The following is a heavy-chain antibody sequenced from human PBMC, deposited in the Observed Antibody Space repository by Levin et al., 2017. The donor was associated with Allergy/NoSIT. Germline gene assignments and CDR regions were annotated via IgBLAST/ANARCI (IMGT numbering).Heavy chain of an antibody. V-gene: IGHV3-11*01. CDR1: GFTFSDYY. Sequence: PGGSLRLSCAASGFTFSDYYMSWIRQAPGKGLEWVSYISSSGSTIYYADSVKGRFTISRDNAKNSLYLQMNSLRAEDTAVYYCARDSKHSGWYSSVEYFQHWGQGTLVTVSS. J-gene: IGHJ1*01. CDR2: ISSSGSTI. D-gene: IGHD6-19*01. CDR3: ARDSKHSGWYSSVEYFQH.